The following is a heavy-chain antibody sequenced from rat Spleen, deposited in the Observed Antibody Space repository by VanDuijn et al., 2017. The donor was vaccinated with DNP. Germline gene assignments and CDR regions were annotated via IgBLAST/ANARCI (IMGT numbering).Heavy chain of an antibody. CDR1: GFTFRDYN. CDR2: IIFDGRPT. D-gene: IGHD1-3*01. J-gene: IGHJ1*01. Sequence: EVQLVESGGGLVQPGRSLKLSCAASGFTFRDYNMAWVRQAPKKGLEWVTTIIFDGRPTYYRESVKGRFTISRDNAKSTLYLQMDSLRSEETATYFCARHGRVTTVATYWYFDFWGPGTMVTVSS. CDR3: ARHGRVTTVATYWYFDF. V-gene: IGHV5-7*01.